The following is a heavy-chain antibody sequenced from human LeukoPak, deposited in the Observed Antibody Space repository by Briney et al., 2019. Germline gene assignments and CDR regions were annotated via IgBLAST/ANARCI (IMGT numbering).Heavy chain of an antibody. CDR3: AAGLSWDQLLFPPLMPFDY. CDR1: GFTFTSSA. CDR2: IVVGSGNT. D-gene: IGHD2-2*01. Sequence: GASVKVSCKASGFTFTSSAVQWVRQARGQRLEWIGWIVVGSGNTNYAQKFQEGVTITRDMSTSTAYMELSSLRSEDTAVYYCAAGLSWDQLLFPPLMPFDYWGQGTLVTVSS. V-gene: IGHV1-58*01. J-gene: IGHJ4*02.